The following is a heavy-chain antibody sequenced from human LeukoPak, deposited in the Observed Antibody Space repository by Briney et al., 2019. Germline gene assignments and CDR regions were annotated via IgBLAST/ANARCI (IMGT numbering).Heavy chain of an antibody. D-gene: IGHD6-6*01. V-gene: IGHV4-34*01. J-gene: IGHJ5*02. CDR2: INHSGST. CDR3: ARRDYNPSSIAARGWFDP. CDR1: GGSFSGYY. Sequence: SETLSLICAVSGGSFSGYYWSWVRQPPGKGLEWIGEINHSGSTNYNPSLKSRVTISVDTSKNQFSLKLSSVTAADTAVYYCARRDYNPSSIAARGWFDPWGQGTLVTVSS.